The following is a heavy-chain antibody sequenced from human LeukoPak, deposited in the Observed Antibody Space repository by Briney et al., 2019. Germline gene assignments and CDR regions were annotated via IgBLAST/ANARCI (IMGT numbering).Heavy chain of an antibody. Sequence: SETLSLTCAVSGYSISSGYYWGWIRQPPGKGLEWTGSIYHSGSTYYNPSLQSRVTISVDTSKNQFSLKLTSVTAADTAVYYCARHDYGANHNWYLDLWGRGTLVTVSS. J-gene: IGHJ2*01. CDR2: IYHSGST. D-gene: IGHD4/OR15-4a*01. V-gene: IGHV4-38-2*01. CDR3: ARHDYGANHNWYLDL. CDR1: GYSISSGYY.